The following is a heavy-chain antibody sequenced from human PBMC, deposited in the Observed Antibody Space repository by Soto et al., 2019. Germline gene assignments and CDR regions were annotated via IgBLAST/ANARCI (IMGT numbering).Heavy chain of an antibody. V-gene: IGHV3-33*03. CDR1: GFPFSSFG. Sequence: QVHLGESGGGVVQPGRSLRLSCAASGFPFSSFGLLWVGRAPGKGLEWVALIWYNGSKKYYGESVKGRFTIFRDNSENTLYLEMSSLRVEDTAVYYCARQLAVPYAAYAMDVWGQGTTVTVSS. D-gene: IGHD2-2*01. CDR3: ARQLAVPYAAYAMDV. J-gene: IGHJ6*02. CDR2: IWYNGSKK.